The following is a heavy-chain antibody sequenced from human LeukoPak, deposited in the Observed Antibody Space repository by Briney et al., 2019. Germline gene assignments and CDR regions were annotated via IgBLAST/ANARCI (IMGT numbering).Heavy chain of an antibody. J-gene: IGHJ6*03. CDR3: ARVNYGSGRCYYYYYMDV. CDR1: GGSFSGYY. D-gene: IGHD3-10*01. Sequence: SETLSLTCAVYGGSFSGYYWSWIRQPPGKGLEWIGEINHSGSTNYNPSLKSRVTISVDTSKNQFSLKLSSVTAADTAVYYCARVNYGSGRCYYYYYMDVWVKGTTVTVSS. V-gene: IGHV4-34*01. CDR2: INHSGST.